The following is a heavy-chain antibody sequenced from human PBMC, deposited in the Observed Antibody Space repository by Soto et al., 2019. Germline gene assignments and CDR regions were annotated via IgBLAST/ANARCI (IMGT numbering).Heavy chain of an antibody. D-gene: IGHD1-1*01. CDR3: ARVGRNWNDDYFDY. Sequence: QVQLVQSGAELKKPGASVKVACKASGYTFTNHDINWVRQATGQGPEWMGWMNPNSGDTGYAQNFQDRVTMTRDTSTRTAYMELSSLRSEDTAVYFYARVGRNWNDDYFDYWGQGTLVTVSS. J-gene: IGHJ4*02. CDR1: GYTFTNHD. CDR2: MNPNSGDT. V-gene: IGHV1-8*01.